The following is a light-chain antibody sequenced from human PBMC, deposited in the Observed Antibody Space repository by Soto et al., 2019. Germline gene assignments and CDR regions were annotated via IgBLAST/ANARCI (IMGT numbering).Light chain of an antibody. V-gene: IGKV3-15*01. J-gene: IGKJ1*01. CDR2: GAS. CDR1: QSVSSK. CDR3: QQYGSSPWT. Sequence: EIVRTQSPATLSVSPGERATLSCRASQSVSSKIAWYQQKPGQAPRLLIYGASTRATGIPARFSGSGSGTDFTLTISRLDPEDFAVYYCQQYGSSPWTFGQGTKVDIK.